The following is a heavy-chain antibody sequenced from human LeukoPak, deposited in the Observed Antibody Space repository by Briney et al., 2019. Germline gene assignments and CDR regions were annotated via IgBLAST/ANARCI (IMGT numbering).Heavy chain of an antibody. V-gene: IGHV3-23*01. CDR2: ISGSGGST. CDR1: GFTFSSYA. J-gene: IGHJ4*02. Sequence: GGSLRLSCAASGFTFSSYAMSWVRQAPGKGLEWVSAISGSGGSTYYAGSVKGRFTISRDNSKNTLYLQMNSLRAEDTAVYYCASGGSIRGILRYFDWSRPFDYWGQGTLVTVSS. CDR3: ASGGSIRGILRYFDWSRPFDY. D-gene: IGHD3-9*01.